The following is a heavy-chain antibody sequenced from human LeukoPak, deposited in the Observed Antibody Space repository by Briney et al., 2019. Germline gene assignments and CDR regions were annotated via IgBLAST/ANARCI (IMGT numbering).Heavy chain of an antibody. CDR3: ARSDSSGHENNWFDP. D-gene: IGHD3-22*01. CDR1: GGSISSGSYY. CDR2: IYTSGST. V-gene: IGHV4-61*02. Sequence: SQTLSLTCTVSGGSISSGSYYWSWIRQPAGKGLEWIGRIYTSGSTNYNPSLKSRVTISVDTSKNQFSLKLSSVTAADTAVYYCARSDSSGHENNWFDPWGQGTLVTVSS. J-gene: IGHJ5*02.